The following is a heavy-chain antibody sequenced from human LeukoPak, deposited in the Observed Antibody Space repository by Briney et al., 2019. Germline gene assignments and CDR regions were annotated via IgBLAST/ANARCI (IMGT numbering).Heavy chain of an antibody. Sequence: ASVKVSCKASGGTFSSYAISWVRQAPGQGLEWMGGIIPIFGTANYAQKFQGRVTITADESTSTAYMELSSLRSEDTAVYYCARARRTVPLGSYYGNYFDYWGQGTLVTVSS. CDR2: IIPIFGTA. CDR3: ARARRTVPLGSYYGNYFDY. V-gene: IGHV1-69*13. CDR1: GGTFSSYA. J-gene: IGHJ4*02. D-gene: IGHD1-26*01.